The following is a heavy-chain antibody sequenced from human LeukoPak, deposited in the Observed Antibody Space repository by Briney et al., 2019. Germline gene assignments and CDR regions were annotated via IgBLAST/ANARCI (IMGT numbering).Heavy chain of an antibody. V-gene: IGHV4-39*07. J-gene: IGHJ3*02. D-gene: IGHD5-12*01. CDR3: ARPYSGYDFSAFDI. CDR2: IYYSGST. Sequence: PSETLSLTCTVSGGSISSSSYYWGWIRQPPGKGLEWIGSIYYSGSTYYNPSLKSRVTISVDTSKNQFSLKLSSVTAADTAVYYCARPYSGYDFSAFDIWGQGTMVTVSS. CDR1: GGSISSSSYY.